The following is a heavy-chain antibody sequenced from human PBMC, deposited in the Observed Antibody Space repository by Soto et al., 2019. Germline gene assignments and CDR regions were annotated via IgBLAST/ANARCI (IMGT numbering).Heavy chain of an antibody. D-gene: IGHD3-10*01. CDR1: GDSISSGGYY. V-gene: IGHV4-31*03. CDR3: ARRAYGSGSYSFDY. CDR2: IYYSGNT. Sequence: QVQLQESGPGLVKPSQTLSLTCTVSGDSISSGGYYWSWIRQHPGKGLECIGYIYYSGNTYYNPSLQGRMIISVDTSKNQFSLKLSSVTAADTAVYYCARRAYGSGSYSFDYWGQGTLVTVSS. J-gene: IGHJ4*02.